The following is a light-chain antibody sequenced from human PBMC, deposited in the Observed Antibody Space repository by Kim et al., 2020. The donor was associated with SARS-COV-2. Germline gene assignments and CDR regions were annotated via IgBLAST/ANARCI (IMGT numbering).Light chain of an antibody. CDR1: QNIRTS. Sequence: LSVSPGARATLSCRASQNIRTSLAWYQQRPGQAPRLIINSASTRAAGIPARFSGSGSGTEFTLTISSLQSEDSAVYYCLQYIDWYTFGQGTKLEI. V-gene: IGKV3-15*01. CDR2: SAS. CDR3: LQYIDWYT. J-gene: IGKJ2*01.